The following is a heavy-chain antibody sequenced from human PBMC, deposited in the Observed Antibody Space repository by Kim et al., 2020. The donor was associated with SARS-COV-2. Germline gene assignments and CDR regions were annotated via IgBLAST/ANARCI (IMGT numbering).Heavy chain of an antibody. CDR1: GGSISSSSYY. Sequence: SETLSLTCTVSGGSISSSSYYWGWIRQPPGKGLEWIGSIYYSGSTYYNPSLKSRVTISVDTSKNQFSLKLSSVTAADTAVYYCARDFGKSGQWLDHRGYYGMDVWGQGTTVTVSS. D-gene: IGHD6-19*01. CDR2: IYYSGST. CDR3: ARDFGKSGQWLDHRGYYGMDV. V-gene: IGHV4-39*07. J-gene: IGHJ6*02.